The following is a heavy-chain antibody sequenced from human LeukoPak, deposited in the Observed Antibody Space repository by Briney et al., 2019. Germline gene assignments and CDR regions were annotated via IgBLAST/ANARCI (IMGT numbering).Heavy chain of an antibody. CDR3: ARDFRKYSSSWFYYYYMDV. V-gene: IGHV1-2*02. Sequence: ASVKVSCKASGYTFTSYYMHWVRQAPGQGLEWMGWINPNSGGTNYAQKFQGRVTMTRDTSISTAYMELSRLRSDDTAVYYCARDFRKYSSSWFYYYYMDVWGKGTTVTISS. CDR2: INPNSGGT. CDR1: GYTFTSYY. J-gene: IGHJ6*03. D-gene: IGHD6-13*01.